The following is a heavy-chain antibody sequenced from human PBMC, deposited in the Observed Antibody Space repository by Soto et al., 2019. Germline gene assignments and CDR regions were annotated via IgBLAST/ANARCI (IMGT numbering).Heavy chain of an antibody. Sequence: SETLSLTCAVYGGSFSGYYWSWIRQPPGKGLEWIGEINHSGSTNYNPSLKSRVTISVDTSKNQFSLKLSSVTAADTAVYYCARGRGVRGVIAKRPFDYWGQGTLVTVSS. D-gene: IGHD3-10*01. CDR3: ARGRGVRGVIAKRPFDY. V-gene: IGHV4-34*01. CDR1: GGSFSGYY. J-gene: IGHJ4*02. CDR2: INHSGST.